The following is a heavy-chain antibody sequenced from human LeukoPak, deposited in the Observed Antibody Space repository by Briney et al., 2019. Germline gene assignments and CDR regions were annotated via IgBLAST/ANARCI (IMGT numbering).Heavy chain of an antibody. V-gene: IGHV3-23*01. J-gene: IGHJ6*03. CDR3: AKNLRLESYYYYYMDV. Sequence: PGGSLRLSCEASGFTFSSNAMSWVRQAPGKGLEWVSTISGSGGNTFNADSVKGRFTISRDNSKNTLYLQMNSLRAEDTAVYYCAKNLRLESYYYYYMDVWGKGTTVTVSS. D-gene: IGHD3-3*01. CDR1: GFTFSSNA. CDR2: ISGSGGNT.